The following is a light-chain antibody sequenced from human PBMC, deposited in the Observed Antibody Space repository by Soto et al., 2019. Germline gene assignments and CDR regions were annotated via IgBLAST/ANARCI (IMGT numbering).Light chain of an antibody. J-gene: IGKJ2*01. CDR2: GAS. V-gene: IGKV3-15*01. CDR3: QQYDTWPHT. Sequence: ETVLTQSPATLSVSPGERATFSCKTSQSVTINLDWYQQKPGQVPRLLIYGASTRATGIPARFSGSRYGTEFTLHIGSLQSEDFAVYHCQQYDTWPHTFGQGTKLEI. CDR1: QSVTIN.